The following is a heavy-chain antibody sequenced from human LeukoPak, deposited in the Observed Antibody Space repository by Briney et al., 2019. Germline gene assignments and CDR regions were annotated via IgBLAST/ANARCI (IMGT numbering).Heavy chain of an antibody. J-gene: IGHJ4*02. CDR3: TRDELELRQFDY. D-gene: IGHD1-26*01. CDR2: IKSKPDGGAI. V-gene: IGHV3-15*01. CDR1: GFTFSNAW. Sequence: GGSLRLSCAASGFTFSNAWMSWVRQAPGKGLEWVGRIKSKPDGGAIDYAAPVKGRFIISRDDSKDMLYLQMNSLKTEDTGVYYCTRDELELRQFDYWGQGTLVTVSS.